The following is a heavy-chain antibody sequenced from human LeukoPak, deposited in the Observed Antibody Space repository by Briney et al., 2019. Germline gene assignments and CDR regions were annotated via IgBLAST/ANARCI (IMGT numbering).Heavy chain of an antibody. D-gene: IGHD2-15*01. Sequence: QTGGSLRLSCAASGFTFSSYWMSWVRQAPGKGLEWVANIKKDGSETYYLDSVKGRFTVSRDNAKNSLYLQMNSLRAEDTAVYFCARAPLGRNCSGGICFSSPGAFDFWGQGTMVTVSS. J-gene: IGHJ3*01. CDR2: IKKDGSET. CDR1: GFTFSSYW. V-gene: IGHV3-7*01. CDR3: ARAPLGRNCSGGICFSSPGAFDF.